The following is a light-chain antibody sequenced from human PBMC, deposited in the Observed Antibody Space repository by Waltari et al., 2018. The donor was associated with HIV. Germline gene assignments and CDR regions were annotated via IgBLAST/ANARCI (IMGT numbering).Light chain of an antibody. V-gene: IGLV1-44*01. CDR1: RSNIGVNS. Sequence: QSGLTQPPSASGTIGQRVTISCLGRRSNIGVNSVNWYQQLTGTAPRLLIYNTNQRPSGVPDRFSGSKSGTSAYLAISGLQAADEADYYCSAWDDNVNGLFGGGTKLTVL. CDR2: NTN. CDR3: SAWDDNVNGL. J-gene: IGLJ2*01.